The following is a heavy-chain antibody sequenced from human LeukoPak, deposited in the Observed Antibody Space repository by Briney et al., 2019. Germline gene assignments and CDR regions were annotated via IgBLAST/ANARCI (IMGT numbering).Heavy chain of an antibody. Sequence: PGGSLRLSCATSGFTFSSYGMHWVRQVPGKGLEWVAVISYDGSNKYYADSVKGRFTISRDNSKNTLYLQMNSLRAEDTAVYYCAKDFYYGSGYYYYMDVWGKGTTVTVSS. CDR1: GFTFSSYG. J-gene: IGHJ6*03. CDR2: ISYDGSNK. V-gene: IGHV3-30*18. D-gene: IGHD3-10*01. CDR3: AKDFYYGSGYYYYMDV.